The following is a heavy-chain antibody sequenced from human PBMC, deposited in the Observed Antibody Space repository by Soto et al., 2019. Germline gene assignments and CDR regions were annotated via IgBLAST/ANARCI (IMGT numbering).Heavy chain of an antibody. V-gene: IGHV4-30-4*02. J-gene: IGHJ3*02. CDR3: DRVFNYDYVWGSYRYKGGDAFDI. D-gene: IGHD3-16*02. Sequence: PSDTLSLTCTVSSGSISSGDYYWSWIRQPPGKGLEWIGYIYYSGSTYYNPSLKSRVTISVDTSKNQFSLKLSSVTAADTAVYYCDRVFNYDYVWGSYRYKGGDAFDIWGQGTMVTVSS. CDR1: SGSISSGDYY. CDR2: IYYSGST.